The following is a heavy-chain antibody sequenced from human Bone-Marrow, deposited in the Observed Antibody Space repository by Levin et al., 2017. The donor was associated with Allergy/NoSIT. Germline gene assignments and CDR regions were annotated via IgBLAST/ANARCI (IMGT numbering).Heavy chain of an antibody. CDR1: GDSIRGGGHY. J-gene: IGHJ4*02. Sequence: PSQTLSLTCSVSGDSIRGGGHYWSWIRQHPGKGLEWIGYIISSGTTYYNPSLKSRLFISLDTSQNQVSLKVSPVIAADTAVYYCARGMDIWGQGTLVTVSS. D-gene: IGHD3/OR15-3a*01. V-gene: IGHV4-31*03. CDR3: ARGMDI. CDR2: IISSGTT.